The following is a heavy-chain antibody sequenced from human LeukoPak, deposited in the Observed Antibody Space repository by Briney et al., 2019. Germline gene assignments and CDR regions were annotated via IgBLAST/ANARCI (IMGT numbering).Heavy chain of an antibody. CDR3: AKDSAYYDFWSGSVDC. D-gene: IGHD3-3*01. J-gene: IGHJ4*02. CDR2: ISYDGSNK. V-gene: IGHV3-30-3*01. CDR1: GFTFSSYA. Sequence: GRSLRLSCAASGFTFSSYAMHWVRQAPGKGLEWVAVISYDGSNKYYADSVKGRFTISRDNSKNTLYLQMNSLRAEDTAVYYCAKDSAYYDFWSGSVDCWGQGTLVTVSS.